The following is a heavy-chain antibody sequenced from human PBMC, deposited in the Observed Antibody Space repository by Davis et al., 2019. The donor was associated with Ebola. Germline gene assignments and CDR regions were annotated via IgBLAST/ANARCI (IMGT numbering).Heavy chain of an antibody. CDR2: ISASNGNT. D-gene: IGHD4-17*01. Sequence: AASVKVSCKASGYTFTSDGISWVRQVPGQGLEWMGWISASNGNTDYAQKLQGRVTMTTDTSTSTAYMELRSLRSDDTAVYYCALRLRYYYGMDVWGQGTTVTVSS. J-gene: IGHJ6*02. V-gene: IGHV1-18*04. CDR1: GYTFTSDG. CDR3: ALRLRYYYGMDV.